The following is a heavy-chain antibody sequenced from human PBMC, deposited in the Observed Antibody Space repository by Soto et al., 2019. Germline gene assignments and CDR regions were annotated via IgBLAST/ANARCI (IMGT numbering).Heavy chain of an antibody. D-gene: IGHD3-10*01. J-gene: IGHJ4*02. V-gene: IGHV4-30-4*01. CDR3: GRGVWFGELALDF. CDR2: ITYSGST. Sequence: PSETLSLTCTVSGGPISSGDHQWNWIRQPPGKGLEWIGHITYSGSTYSKPSLNGRITISVDTSKNQIFLRLRSVTAADTAVYYCGRGVWFGELALDFWGQGTLVTVSS. CDR1: GGPISSGDHQ.